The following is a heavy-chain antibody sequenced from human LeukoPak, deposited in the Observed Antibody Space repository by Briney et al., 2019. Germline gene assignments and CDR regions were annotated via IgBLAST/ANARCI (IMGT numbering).Heavy chain of an antibody. J-gene: IGHJ4*02. Sequence: GRSLRLSCAASGFTFSSYSMNWVRQAPGRGLEWVSYISSSSSTIYYADSVKGRFTISRDNAKNSLYLQMNSLRAEDTAVYYCARDRGPIPHYSNYYFDYWGQGTLVTVSS. V-gene: IGHV3-48*01. CDR3: ARDRGPIPHYSNYYFDY. CDR2: ISSSSSTI. CDR1: GFTFSSYS. D-gene: IGHD4-11*01.